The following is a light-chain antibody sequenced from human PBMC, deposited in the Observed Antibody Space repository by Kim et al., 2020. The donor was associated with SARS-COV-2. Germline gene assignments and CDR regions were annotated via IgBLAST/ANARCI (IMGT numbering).Light chain of an antibody. CDR3: LLWYAGWV. J-gene: IGLJ3*02. CDR2: STN. V-gene: IGLV7-43*01. Sequence: QAVVTQEPSLTVSPGGTVTLTCASSTGAVTTDYFANWFQQKPGQPPRALIYSTNNKHSWTPARFSGSLLGDKAALTVSGVQPEDEADYICLLWYAGWVFGGGTQLTVL. CDR1: TGAVTTDYF.